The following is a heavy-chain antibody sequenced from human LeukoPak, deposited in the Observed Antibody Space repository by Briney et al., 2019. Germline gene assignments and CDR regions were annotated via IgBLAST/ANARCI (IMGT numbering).Heavy chain of an antibody. Sequence: GGSLRLSCAASGFTFSSYGMHWVRQAPGKGLEWVAFIRYDGSNKYYADSVKGRFTISRDNSKNTLYLQMNSLRAEDTAVYYCAKGAVVVVPAAPSYRQAYYYYMDVWGKGTTVTVSS. CDR3: AKGAVVVVPAAPSYRQAYYYYMDV. D-gene: IGHD2-2*01. J-gene: IGHJ6*03. CDR2: IRYDGSNK. CDR1: GFTFSSYG. V-gene: IGHV3-30*02.